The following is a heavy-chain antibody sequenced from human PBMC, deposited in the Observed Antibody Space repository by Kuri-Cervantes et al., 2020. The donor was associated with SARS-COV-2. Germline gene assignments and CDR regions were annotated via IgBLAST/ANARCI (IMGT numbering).Heavy chain of an antibody. J-gene: IGHJ4*02. CDR3: AKHYCSITSCSYYFDY. Sequence: GGSLRLSCAASGFTFSSYAMSWVRQAPGKGLEWVSAISGSGGSTYYADSVKGRFTISRDNSKNTLYLQMNSLRAEDTAVYYCAKHYCSITSCSYYFDYWGQGTLVTVSS. CDR2: ISGSGGST. D-gene: IGHD2-2*01. V-gene: IGHV3-23*01. CDR1: GFTFSSYA.